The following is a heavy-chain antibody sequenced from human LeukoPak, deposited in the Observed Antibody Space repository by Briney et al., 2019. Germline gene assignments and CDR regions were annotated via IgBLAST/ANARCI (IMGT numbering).Heavy chain of an antibody. CDR1: GGTFSSYA. V-gene: IGHV1-69*04. J-gene: IGHJ5*02. Sequence: GASVKVSCKASGGTFSSYAISWVRQAPGQGLEWMGRIIPILGIANYAQKFQGRVTITADKSTGTAYMELSSLRSEDTAVYYCARDFCSGGSCYRWFDPWGQGTLVTVSS. D-gene: IGHD2-15*01. CDR2: IIPILGIA. CDR3: ARDFCSGGSCYRWFDP.